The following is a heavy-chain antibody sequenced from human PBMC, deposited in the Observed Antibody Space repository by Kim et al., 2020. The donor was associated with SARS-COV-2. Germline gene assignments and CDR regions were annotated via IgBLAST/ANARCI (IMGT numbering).Heavy chain of an antibody. V-gene: IGHV3-21*01. CDR3: ARGADISGQIFAY. J-gene: IGHJ4*02. D-gene: IGHD3-22*01. CDR1: GFTFSSYF. Sequence: GGSLRLSCAASGFTFSSYFMSWVRQAPGKGLEWVSSISISSNFIYYADSVKGRFSISRDNAKNSLYLQMNSLRAEDTAVYYCARGADISGQIFAYWGQGTLVSVSS. CDR2: ISISSNFI.